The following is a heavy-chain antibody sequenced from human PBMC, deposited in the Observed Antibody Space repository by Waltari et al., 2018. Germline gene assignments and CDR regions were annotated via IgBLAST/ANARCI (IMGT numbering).Heavy chain of an antibody. Sequence: EVQLVESGGGLVQPGGSLRLSWASSGFSISTYYMGWVRQAPGKGLEWVATIKQDGSGKYYVDSVKGRFTISRDNAKNSMYLQMNSLKAEDTAVYYCARRKWNYGSDDGMDVWGQGTTVTVSS. CDR1: GFSISTYY. CDR3: ARRKWNYGSDDGMDV. CDR2: IKQDGSGK. J-gene: IGHJ6*02. D-gene: IGHD1-7*01. V-gene: IGHV3-7*01.